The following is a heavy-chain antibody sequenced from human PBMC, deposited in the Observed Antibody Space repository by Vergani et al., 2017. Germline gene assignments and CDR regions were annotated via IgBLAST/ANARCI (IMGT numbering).Heavy chain of an antibody. CDR3: AKGVTPRGGKLEL. D-gene: IGHD2-15*01. V-gene: IGHV3-23*01. J-gene: IGHJ4*02. CDR1: GFTFSSYA. Sequence: EVQLLESGGGLVQPGGSLRLSCAASGFTFSSYAMSWVRQAPGKGLEWVSAISGSGGSTYYADSVKGRFTISRDNSNNTLYLQMNSLRAEDTAVYYCAKGVTPRGGKLELWGQGTLVTVSS. CDR2: ISGSGGST.